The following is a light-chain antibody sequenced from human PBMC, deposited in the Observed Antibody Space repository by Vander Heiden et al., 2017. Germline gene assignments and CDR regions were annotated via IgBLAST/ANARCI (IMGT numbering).Light chain of an antibody. Sequence: EIVMTQSPATLSVSPGERAPLSCRASQSVSSNFAWYQHKPGQAPSPLLYVPPTSATGIPARSRGSGCGTEFTLTISTRQSEVFAVYYCQQNNNWPPLTFGGGTKVEIK. CDR3: QQNNNWPPLT. CDR2: VPP. V-gene: IGKV3-15*01. J-gene: IGKJ4*01. CDR1: QSVSSN.